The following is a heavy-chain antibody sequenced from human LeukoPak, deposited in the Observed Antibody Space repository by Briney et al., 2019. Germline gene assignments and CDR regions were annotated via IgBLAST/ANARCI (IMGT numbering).Heavy chain of an antibody. V-gene: IGHV4-59*01. D-gene: IGHD3-10*01. CDR2: IYYSGST. CDR3: ASNGHTGYFDY. J-gene: IGHJ4*02. Sequence: SETLSLTCAVYGGSFSGYYWSWIRQPPGKGLEWIGYIYYSGSTNYNPSLKSRVTISVDTSKNQFSLKLSSVTAADTAVYYCASNGHTGYFDYWGQGTLVTVSS. CDR1: GGSFSGYY.